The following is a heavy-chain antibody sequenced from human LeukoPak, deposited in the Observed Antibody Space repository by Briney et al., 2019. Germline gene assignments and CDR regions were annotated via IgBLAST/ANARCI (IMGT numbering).Heavy chain of an antibody. V-gene: IGHV4-39*07. CDR1: GGSVSSSSYY. Sequence: ASETLSLTCTVSGGSVSSSSYYWGWIRQPPGEGLEWIGSIYYSGSTYYNPSLKSRVTISVDTSKNQFSLKLNSVTAADTAVYYCARVKRKYQLLKPLHETPSHYFDYWGQGTLATVSS. CDR3: ARVKRKYQLLKPLHETPSHYFDY. D-gene: IGHD2-2*01. CDR2: IYYSGST. J-gene: IGHJ4*02.